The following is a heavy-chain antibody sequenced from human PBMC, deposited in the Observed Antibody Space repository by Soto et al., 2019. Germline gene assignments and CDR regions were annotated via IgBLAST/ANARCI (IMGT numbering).Heavy chain of an antibody. J-gene: IGHJ4*02. CDR3: ARDTYSSSWYGSLSY. CDR2: IWYDGSNK. CDR1: GFTFSSYA. Sequence: GGSLRLSCAASGFTFSSYAMSWVRQAPGKGLEWVAVIWYDGSNKYYADSVKGRFTISRDNSKNTLYLQMNSLRAEDTAVYYCARDTYSSSWYGSLSYWGQGTLVTVSS. V-gene: IGHV3-33*08. D-gene: IGHD6-13*01.